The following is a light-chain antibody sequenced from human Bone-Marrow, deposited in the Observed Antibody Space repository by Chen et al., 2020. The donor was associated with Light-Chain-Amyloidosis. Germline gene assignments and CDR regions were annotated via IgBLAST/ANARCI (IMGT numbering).Light chain of an antibody. CDR1: DLPTKY. Sequence: SYELTQPPSVSVAPGQTARLTCSGDDLPTKYAYWYQPTPGQAPVLLIHRDTERPSGISERFSGSSSGKTDTLTISGVQAEDEADYHCQSADSSGTYEVIFGGGTKLTVL. CDR3: QSADSSGTYEVI. V-gene: IGLV3-25*03. J-gene: IGLJ2*01. CDR2: RDT.